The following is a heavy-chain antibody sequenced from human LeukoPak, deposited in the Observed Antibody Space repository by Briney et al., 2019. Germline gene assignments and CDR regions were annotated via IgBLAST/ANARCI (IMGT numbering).Heavy chain of an antibody. J-gene: IGHJ4*02. V-gene: IGHV4-30-2*01. D-gene: IGHD1-7*01. Sequence: SQTLSLTCTVSGGSISSGANYWSWIRQPPGRGLEWIGYISHSESAYYSPSLESRVTISVDTSKNQFSLKLSSVTAADTAVYYCARDMGTARALWGQGTLVTVSS. CDR3: ARDMGTARAL. CDR2: ISHSESA. CDR1: GGSISSGANY.